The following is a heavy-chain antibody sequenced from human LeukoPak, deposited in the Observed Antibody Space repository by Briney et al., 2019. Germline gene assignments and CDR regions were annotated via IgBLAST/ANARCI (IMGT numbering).Heavy chain of an antibody. J-gene: IGHJ4*02. V-gene: IGHV4-39*07. CDR1: GGSISSSSYY. CDR3: ARVNYYYDSSGYCPYFDY. CDR2: IYYSGST. Sequence: KTSETLSLTCTVSGGSISSSSYYWGWIRQPPGKGLEWIGSIYYSGSTYYNPSLKSRVTISVDTSKNQFSLKLSSVTAADTAVYYCARVNYYYDSSGYCPYFDYWGQGTLVTVSS. D-gene: IGHD3-22*01.